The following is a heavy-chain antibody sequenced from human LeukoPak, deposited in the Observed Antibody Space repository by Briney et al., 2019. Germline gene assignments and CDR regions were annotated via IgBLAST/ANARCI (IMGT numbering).Heavy chain of an antibody. Sequence: GGSLRLSCAASGFTFSSYSMNWVRQAPGKGLEWVSSISSSRSYIYYADSVKGRFTISRDNAKNSLYLQMNSLRAEDTAVYYCASDIVATMDVWGKGTTVTVSS. D-gene: IGHD5-12*01. CDR2: ISSSRSYI. J-gene: IGHJ6*04. CDR1: GFTFSSYS. CDR3: ASDIVATMDV. V-gene: IGHV3-21*01.